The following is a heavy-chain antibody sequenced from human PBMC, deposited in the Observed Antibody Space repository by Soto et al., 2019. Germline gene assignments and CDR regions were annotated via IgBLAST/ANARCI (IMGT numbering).Heavy chain of an antibody. V-gene: IGHV3-23*01. CDR3: ANGNKPNYYYYYMDV. J-gene: IGHJ6*03. CDR2: ISGSGGST. CDR1: GFTFSSYA. Sequence: EVQLLESGGGLVQPGGSLRLSCAASGFTFSSYAMSWVRQAPGKGLEWVSAISGSGGSTYYADSVKGRFTISRDNSKNTLYLQMNSLRAEDTAVYYCANGNKPNYYYYYMDVWGKGTTVTVSS.